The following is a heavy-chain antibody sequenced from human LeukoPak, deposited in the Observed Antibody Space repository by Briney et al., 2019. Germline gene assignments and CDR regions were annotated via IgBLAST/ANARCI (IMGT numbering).Heavy chain of an antibody. CDR2: VSTTGGST. CDR3: AKCSGWFVRGKDYYYYYMDV. Sequence: GGSLRLSSAASGFTFSSYAMSWVRQAPGKGLEWVSTVSTTGGSTYYADSVKGRFTISRDNSKDTLYLQMNSLRAEDTAVYYCAKCSGWFVRGKDYYYYYMDVWGKGTTVTVSS. V-gene: IGHV3-23*01. D-gene: IGHD6-19*01. CDR1: GFTFSSYA. J-gene: IGHJ6*03.